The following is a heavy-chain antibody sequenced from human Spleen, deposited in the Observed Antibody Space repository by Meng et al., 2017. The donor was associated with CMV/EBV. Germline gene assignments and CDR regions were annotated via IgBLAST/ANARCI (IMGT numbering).Heavy chain of an antibody. CDR2: INPKSGGT. D-gene: IGHD6-19*01. CDR1: GYTFTGYY. J-gene: IGHJ4*02. V-gene: IGHV1-2*02. Sequence: ASVKVSCKASGYTFTGYYIHWVRQAPGQGLEWMGWINPKSGGTKYSQKFQGRVTMTRDTSTSTAYMELRSLTSDDRAVYYCTRDVGPWLPSFDYWGQGTLVAVSS. CDR3: TRDVGPWLPSFDY.